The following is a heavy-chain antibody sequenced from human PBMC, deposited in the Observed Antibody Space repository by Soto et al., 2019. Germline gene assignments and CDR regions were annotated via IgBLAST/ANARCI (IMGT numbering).Heavy chain of an antibody. CDR1: GYSFTSYW. D-gene: IGHD2-21*02. CDR2: IYPGDSDT. J-gene: IGHJ3*02. CDR3: ARHPPPAYCGGDCYSWAFDI. V-gene: IGHV5-51*01. Sequence: PGESLKISCKGSGYSFTSYWIGWVRQMPGKGLEWMGIIYPGDSDTRYSPSFQGQVTISADKSISTAYLQWSSLKASDTAMYYCARHPPPAYCGGDCYSWAFDIWGQGTMVTVSS.